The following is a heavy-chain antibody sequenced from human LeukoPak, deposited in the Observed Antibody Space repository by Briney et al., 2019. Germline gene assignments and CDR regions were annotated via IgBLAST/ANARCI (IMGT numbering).Heavy chain of an antibody. CDR2: IYYSGST. V-gene: IGHV4-39*01. Sequence: RSSETLSLTCTVSGGSISSSSYYWGWIRQPPGKGLEWIGSIYYSGSTYYNPSLKSRVTISVDTSKNQFSLKLSSVTAADTAVYYCARQGFYYGSGTDFHHWGQGTLVTVSS. CDR3: ARQGFYYGSGTDFHH. CDR1: GGSISSSSYY. J-gene: IGHJ1*01. D-gene: IGHD3-10*01.